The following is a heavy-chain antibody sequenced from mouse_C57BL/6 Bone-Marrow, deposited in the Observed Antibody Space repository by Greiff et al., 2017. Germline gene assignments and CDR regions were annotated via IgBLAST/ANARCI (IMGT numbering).Heavy chain of an antibody. V-gene: IGHV1-69*01. J-gene: IGHJ3*01. D-gene: IGHD1-2*01. Sequence: QVQLQQSGPELVKPGASVKMSCKASGYTFTNYWMNWVKQRTGKGLEWIGVIDPDDSTTNYNQTLKGKSTVTVDKSSSTAYMQLNSLTSEDTAVYYCSRRGYDYIAYWGQGTLVTVSA. CDR3: SRRGYDYIAY. CDR2: IDPDDSTT. CDR1: GYTFTNYW.